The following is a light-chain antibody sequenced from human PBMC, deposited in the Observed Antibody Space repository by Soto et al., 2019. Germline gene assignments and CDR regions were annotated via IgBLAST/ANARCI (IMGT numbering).Light chain of an antibody. Sequence: QSALTQPRSVSGSPGQSVTISCTGTSSDVGGYNSVSWYQHHPGKAPKLMIYEVSKRPSGVPDRFSGSKSGNTASLTVSGLQAEDEADYYCSSYAGSNNLVFGGGTKLTVL. CDR2: EVS. V-gene: IGLV2-8*01. J-gene: IGLJ3*02. CDR3: SSYAGSNNLV. CDR1: SSDVGGYNS.